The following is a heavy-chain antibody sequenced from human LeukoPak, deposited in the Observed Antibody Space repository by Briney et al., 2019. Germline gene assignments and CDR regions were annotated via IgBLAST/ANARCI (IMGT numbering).Heavy chain of an antibody. CDR2: ISWNSGSI. J-gene: IGHJ6*02. CDR3: AKDIYYYDSNGMDV. CDR1: GFTFDDYA. Sequence: GGSLRLSCAASGFTFDDYAMHWVRQAPGKGLEWVSGISWNSGSIGYADSVKGRFTISRDNAKNSLYLQMNSLRAEDTALYYCAKDIYYYDSNGMDVWGQGTTVTVSS. V-gene: IGHV3-9*01. D-gene: IGHD3-22*01.